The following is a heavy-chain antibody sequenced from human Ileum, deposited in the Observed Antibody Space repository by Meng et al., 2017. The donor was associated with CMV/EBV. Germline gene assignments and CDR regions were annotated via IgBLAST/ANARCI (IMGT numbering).Heavy chain of an antibody. CDR2: TAYRSKWDY. J-gene: IGHJ4*02. CDR1: GDSVSTNNVA. CDR3: ARESELLRFDH. D-gene: IGHD6-6*01. V-gene: IGHV6-1*01. Sequence: QIPLQQSGPGLVKPAPTLSLTCDISGDSVSTNNVAWNWIRQSPLRGLEWLGRTAYRSKWDYEYSVSVKSRITISPDTSKNQFSLQLRSVTPEDTAVYYCARESELLRFDHWGQGTLVTVSS.